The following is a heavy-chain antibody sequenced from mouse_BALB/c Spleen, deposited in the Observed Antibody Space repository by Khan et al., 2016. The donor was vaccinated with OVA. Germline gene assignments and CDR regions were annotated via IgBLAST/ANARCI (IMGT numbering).Heavy chain of an antibody. Sequence: QVQLQQSGAELAKPGASVKLSCKASGYTFTDYYINWMRQRTGQGLEWIGGINPDSDNTYYNEKFKGKATLTADKSSSTAYMQLSSLTSEDSAVYFCARECAGWFHYWGQGTLVTVSA. CDR3: ARECAGWFHY. CDR1: GYTFTDYY. V-gene: IGHV1-77*01. CDR2: INPDSDNT. J-gene: IGHJ3*01.